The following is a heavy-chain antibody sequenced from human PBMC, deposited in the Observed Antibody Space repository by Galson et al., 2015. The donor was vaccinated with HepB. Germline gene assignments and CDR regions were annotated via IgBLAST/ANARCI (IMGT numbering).Heavy chain of an antibody. J-gene: IGHJ5*02. CDR1: GFTFSSYA. CDR2: ISYDGTNK. D-gene: IGHD3-3*01. CDR3: AKGGYYDFWSAYDA. V-gene: IGHV3-30*04. Sequence: SLRLSCAASGFTFSSYAMHWVRQAPGKGLEWVAVISYDGTNKYYADSVEGRFTISRDNSKNTLYLQMNSLRPEDTAIYYCAKGGYYDFWSAYDAWGQGTLVTVSS.